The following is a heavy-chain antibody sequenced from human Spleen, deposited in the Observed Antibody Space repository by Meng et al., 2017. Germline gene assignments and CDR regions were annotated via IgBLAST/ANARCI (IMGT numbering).Heavy chain of an antibody. J-gene: IGHJ6*01. D-gene: IGHD4-17*01. V-gene: IGHV3-30*04. CDR2: MSYDGSNT. CDR1: GFTFSKYT. CDR3: ARGGDYGTFYYYYYAMDV. Sequence: GGSLRLSCAGFGFTFSKYTMHWVRQAPGKGLEWVAIMSYDGSNTYYADSVKGRFTISRDNSKNTLYLQMNSLRAEDTAVYYCARGGDYGTFYYYYYAMDVWGQGTRV.